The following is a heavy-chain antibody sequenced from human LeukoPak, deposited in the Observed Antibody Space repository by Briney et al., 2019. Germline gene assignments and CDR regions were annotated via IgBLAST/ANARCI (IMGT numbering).Heavy chain of an antibody. Sequence: PSETLSLTCTVSGGSISSSSYYWGWIRQPPGKGLEWIGSIYYSGSTYYNPSLKSRVTISVDTSKNQFSLKLSSVTAADTAVYYCAWWGAVAGLDDAFDIWGQGTMVTVSS. J-gene: IGHJ3*02. CDR1: GGSISSSSYY. CDR3: AWWGAVAGLDDAFDI. D-gene: IGHD6-19*01. V-gene: IGHV4-39*07. CDR2: IYYSGST.